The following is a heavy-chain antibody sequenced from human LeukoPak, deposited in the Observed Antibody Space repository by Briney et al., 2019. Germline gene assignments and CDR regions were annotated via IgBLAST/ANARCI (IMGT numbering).Heavy chain of an antibody. CDR3: ARGYSLDY. V-gene: IGHV4-30-4*01. CDR1: GGSISSGDYY. D-gene: IGHD5-18*01. J-gene: IGHJ4*02. CDR2: IYYSGST. Sequence: SQTLSLTCTVSGGSISSGDYYWSWIRQPPGKGLEWIGYIYYSGSTYYTPSLRGRVTISVDTSKNQFSLNLSSVTAADTAVYYCARGYSLDYWGLGTLVTVSS.